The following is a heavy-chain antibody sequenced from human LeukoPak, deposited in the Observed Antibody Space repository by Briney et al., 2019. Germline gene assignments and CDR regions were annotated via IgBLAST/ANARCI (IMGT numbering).Heavy chain of an antibody. J-gene: IGHJ4*02. CDR1: GYTFTGYY. CDR2: INTNSGGT. Sequence: ASVKVSCKASGYTFTGYYLHWVRQAPGQGFEWMGWINTNSGGTNCAEKFQDRVTMTRGTSISTAYMEMTGLTSDDTAVYYCASGSGSSYWGQGTLVTVSS. D-gene: IGHD3-22*01. CDR3: ASGSGSSY. V-gene: IGHV1-2*02.